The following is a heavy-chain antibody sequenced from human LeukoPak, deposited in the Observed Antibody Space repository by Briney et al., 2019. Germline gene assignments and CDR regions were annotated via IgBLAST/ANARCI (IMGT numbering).Heavy chain of an antibody. CDR2: IYYSGST. CDR1: GGSISSYH. J-gene: IGHJ4*02. D-gene: IGHD3-10*01. Sequence: SETLSLTCTVSGGSISSYHWSWIRQPPGKGLEWIGYIYYSGSTNYNPSLKSRVTISVDTSKNQFSLKLSSVTAADTAVYYCASLGPVRGANRPIDYWGQGTLVTVSS. CDR3: ASLGPVRGANRPIDY. V-gene: IGHV4-59*01.